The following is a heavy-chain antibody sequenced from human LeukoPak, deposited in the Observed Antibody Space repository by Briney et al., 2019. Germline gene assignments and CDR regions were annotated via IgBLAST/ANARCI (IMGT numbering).Heavy chain of an antibody. CDR2: ISGSGGST. CDR1: GFTFSSYA. CDR3: AKAGGYYGSGSYLDY. V-gene: IGHV3-23*01. J-gene: IGHJ4*02. Sequence: GGSLRLSCAASGFTFSSYAMSWVRQAPGKGLEWVSAISGSGGSTYYADSVKGRFTISRDNSKNTLYLQMNSLRAEDTAVYYCAKAGGYYGSGSYLDYWGQGTLVTVSS. D-gene: IGHD3-10*01.